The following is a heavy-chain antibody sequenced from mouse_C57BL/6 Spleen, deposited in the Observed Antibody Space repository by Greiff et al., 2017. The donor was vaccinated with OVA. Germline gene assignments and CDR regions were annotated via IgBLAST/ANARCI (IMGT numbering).Heavy chain of an antibody. Sequence: EVQLQQSGPELVKPGASVKISCKASGYTFTDYYMNWVKQSHGKSLEWIGDINPNNGGTSYNQKFKGKATLTVDKSSSTAYMELRSLTSEDSAVYYCELTGTLYAMDYWGQGTSVTVSS. CDR1: GYTFTDYY. D-gene: IGHD4-1*01. J-gene: IGHJ4*01. V-gene: IGHV1-26*01. CDR3: ELTGTLYAMDY. CDR2: INPNNGGT.